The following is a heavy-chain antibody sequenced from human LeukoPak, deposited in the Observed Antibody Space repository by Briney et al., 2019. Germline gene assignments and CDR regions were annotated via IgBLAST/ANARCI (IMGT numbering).Heavy chain of an antibody. CDR3: TREGLYDEGKFDY. CDR1: GFTFGDYA. CDR2: IRSKAYGGTT. V-gene: IGHV3-49*03. D-gene: IGHD5/OR15-5a*01. Sequence: GGSLRLSCTASGFTFGDYAMSWFRQAPEKGLEWVGFIRSKAYGGTTEYAASVKGRFTISRDDSKSIAYLQMNSLKTEDTAVYYCTREGLYDEGKFDYWGQGTLVTVSS. J-gene: IGHJ4*02.